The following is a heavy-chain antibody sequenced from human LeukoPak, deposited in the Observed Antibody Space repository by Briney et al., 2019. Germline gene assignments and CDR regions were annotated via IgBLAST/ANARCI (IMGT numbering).Heavy chain of an antibody. CDR2: INPSGHTT. CDR1: GYTFTGYY. Sequence: ASVKVSCKASGYTFTGYYMHWVRQAPGQGLEWMGIINPSGHTTDYAQKFQGRVTMTRDTPTSTVYMELSSLRSDDTAVYYCARDNSIADRGWRFDPWGQGTLVTVSS. V-gene: IGHV1-46*01. J-gene: IGHJ5*02. D-gene: IGHD4-23*01. CDR3: ARDNSIADRGWRFDP.